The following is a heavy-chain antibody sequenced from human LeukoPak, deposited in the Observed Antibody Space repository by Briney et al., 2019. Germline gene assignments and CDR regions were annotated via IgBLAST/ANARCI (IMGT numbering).Heavy chain of an antibody. Sequence: SQTLSLTCAVSGGSISSGGYSWSWIRQPPGKGLEWIGYIYSSGSANYNPSLKSRVIISGDTSKNQISLNLTSVTAADTAVYFCARHRDYYDTWGHGTLVTVSS. CDR2: IYSSGSA. CDR3: ARHRDYYDT. V-gene: IGHV4-30-4*07. J-gene: IGHJ4*01. CDR1: GGSISSGGYS. D-gene: IGHD3-22*01.